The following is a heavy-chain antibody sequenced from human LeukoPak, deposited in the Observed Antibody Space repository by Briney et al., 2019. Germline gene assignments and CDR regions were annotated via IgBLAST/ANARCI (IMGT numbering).Heavy chain of an antibody. CDR3: ARDRAAAGTFDY. Sequence: PSETLSLTCTVSGDSISSYYWSWVRQPPGKGLEWIGYIYYSGSTNYNPSLKSRVTISVDTSKNQFSLKLSSVTAADTAVYYCARDRAAAGTFDYWGQGTLVTVSS. V-gene: IGHV4-59*01. D-gene: IGHD6-13*01. J-gene: IGHJ4*02. CDR2: IYYSGST. CDR1: GDSISSYY.